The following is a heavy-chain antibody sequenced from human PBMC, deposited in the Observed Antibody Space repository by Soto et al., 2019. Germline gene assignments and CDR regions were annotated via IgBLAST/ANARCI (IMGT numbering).Heavy chain of an antibody. J-gene: IGHJ4*02. CDR3: ARDASLGDSSGYPDY. Sequence: QPGGSLRLSCAASGFTFSSYAMHWVRQAPGKGLEWVAVISYDGSNKYYADSVKGRFTISRDNSKNTLYLQMNSLRAEDTAVYYCARDASLGDSSGYPDYWGQGT. CDR1: GFTFSSYA. CDR2: ISYDGSNK. D-gene: IGHD3-22*01. V-gene: IGHV3-30-3*01.